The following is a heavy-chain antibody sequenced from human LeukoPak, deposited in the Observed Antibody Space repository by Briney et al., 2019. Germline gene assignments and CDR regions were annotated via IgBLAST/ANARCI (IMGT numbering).Heavy chain of an antibody. Sequence: PSETLSLTCTVSGGSISSSSYYWGWIRQPPGKGLEWIGSIYYSGSTYYNPSLKSRVTISVDTSKNQFSLKLSSVTAADTAVYYCASLPRWLSYYFDYWGQGTLVTVSS. CDR2: IYYSGST. CDR1: GGSISSSSYY. J-gene: IGHJ4*02. D-gene: IGHD3-22*01. V-gene: IGHV4-39*01. CDR3: ASLPRWLSYYFDY.